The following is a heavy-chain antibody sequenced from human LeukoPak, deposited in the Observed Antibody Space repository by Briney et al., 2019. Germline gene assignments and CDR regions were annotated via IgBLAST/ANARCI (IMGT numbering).Heavy chain of an antibody. J-gene: IGHJ6*02. CDR2: MNPNSGNT. V-gene: IGHV1-8*01. CDR3: ARDSDCSSTSCAYYYYYYGMDV. Sequence: GASVKVSCKASGYTFTSYDINWVRQATGQGLEWMGWMNPNSGNTGYAQKFQGRVTITADKSTSTAYMELSSLRSEDTAVYYCARDSDCSSTSCAYYYYYYGMDVWGQGTTVTVSS. CDR1: GYTFTSYD. D-gene: IGHD2-2*01.